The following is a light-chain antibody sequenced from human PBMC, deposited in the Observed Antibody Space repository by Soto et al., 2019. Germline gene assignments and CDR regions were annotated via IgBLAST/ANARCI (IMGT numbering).Light chain of an antibody. CDR3: SSYAGSDNFVV. CDR2: EVN. V-gene: IGLV2-8*01. Sequence: QSVLTQPPSASGSPGQSVTISCTGTSSDIGGYKYVSWYQQHPGKAPKLIIFEVNKRPSGVPDRFSGSKSGNTASLTVSGLQADDEADFYCSSYAGSDNFVVFGGGTKVTVL. CDR1: SSDIGGYKY. J-gene: IGLJ3*02.